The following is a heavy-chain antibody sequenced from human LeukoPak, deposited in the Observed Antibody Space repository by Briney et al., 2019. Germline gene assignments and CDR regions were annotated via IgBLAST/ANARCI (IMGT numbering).Heavy chain of an antibody. V-gene: IGHV3-43*01. Sequence: GGSLRLSCAASGFRFGAYTMHWVRQPPGKGLEWVSLIVWNSSRANYADSVKGRFTISRDNSKNFLYLQMNNLRTEDTAFYFCAKDTQSNDYGGNFDYWGQGTLVTVSS. J-gene: IGHJ4*02. D-gene: IGHD4-23*01. CDR1: GFRFGAYT. CDR3: AKDTQSNDYGGNFDY. CDR2: IVWNSSRA.